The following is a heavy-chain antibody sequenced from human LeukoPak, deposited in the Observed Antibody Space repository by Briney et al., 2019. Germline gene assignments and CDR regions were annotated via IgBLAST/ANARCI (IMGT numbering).Heavy chain of an antibody. Sequence: GGFLRLSCAASGFSFSSYAMSWVRQAPGKGLEWVSGISGSDGSTYYADSVKGRFTISRDNAKNSLYLQMNSLRAEDTALYYCAEDMGFRDILTGYSMGYWGQGTLVTVSS. CDR3: AEDMGFRDILTGYSMGY. V-gene: IGHV3-23*01. D-gene: IGHD3-9*01. J-gene: IGHJ4*02. CDR2: ISGSDGST. CDR1: GFSFSSYA.